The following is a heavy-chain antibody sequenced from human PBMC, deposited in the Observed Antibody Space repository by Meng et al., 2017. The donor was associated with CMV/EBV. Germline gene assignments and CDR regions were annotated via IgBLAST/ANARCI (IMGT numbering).Heavy chain of an antibody. J-gene: IGHJ4*02. CDR1: GGSISSYY. V-gene: IGHV4-59*01. D-gene: IGHD5-18*01. CDR2: IYYSGST. CDR3: ARVQDTASIDY. Sequence: SETLSLTCTVSGGSISSYYWSWIRQPPGKGLEWIGYIYYSGSTNYNPSLKSRVTISVDTSKNQFSLKLNSVTAADTAVYYCARVQDTASIDYWGQGTLVTVSS.